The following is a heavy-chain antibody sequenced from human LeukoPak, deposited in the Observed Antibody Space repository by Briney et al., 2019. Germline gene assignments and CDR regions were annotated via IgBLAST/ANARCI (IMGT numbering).Heavy chain of an antibody. Sequence: SETLSLTCAVSGYSISSGYYWGWIRQPPGKGLEWIGSIYHSGSTYYNPSLKSRATISVDTSKNQFSLKLSSVTAADTAVYYCARQRRAIFGSGKWFDPWGQGTLVTVSS. J-gene: IGHJ5*02. D-gene: IGHD3-3*01. V-gene: IGHV4-38-2*01. CDR2: IYHSGST. CDR3: ARQRRAIFGSGKWFDP. CDR1: GYSISSGYY.